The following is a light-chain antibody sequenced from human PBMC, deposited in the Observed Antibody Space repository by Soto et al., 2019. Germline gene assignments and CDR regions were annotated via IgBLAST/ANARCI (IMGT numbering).Light chain of an antibody. CDR2: RNN. J-gene: IGLJ7*01. CDR3: AAWDDSLRGAV. CDR1: SSNIGGNY. Sequence: QSVLTQPPSASGTPGQRVTISCSGSSSNIGGNYVYWYQQLPGTAPKLLIYRNNQRPSVVPDRFSGSKSGTSASLAISGLRSEDEADYYCAAWDDSLRGAVFGGGTQLTVL. V-gene: IGLV1-47*01.